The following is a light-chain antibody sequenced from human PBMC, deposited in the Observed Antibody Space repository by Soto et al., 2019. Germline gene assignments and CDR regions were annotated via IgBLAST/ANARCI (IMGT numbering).Light chain of an antibody. CDR3: QKYNSAPLT. J-gene: IGKJ4*01. V-gene: IGKV1-27*01. CDR2: ATS. Sequence: DVQMTQSPSSLSAFVGDRVTITCRASQGIAPYLAWFQQKPGKVPKLLIYATSTLQSEVPSRFSGSGSGTDFTITISSLQPEDVATYYCQKYNSAPLTFGGGTKVEIK. CDR1: QGIAPY.